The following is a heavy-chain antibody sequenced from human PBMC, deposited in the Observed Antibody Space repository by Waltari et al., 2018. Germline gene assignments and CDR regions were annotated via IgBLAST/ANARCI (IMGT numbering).Heavy chain of an antibody. Sequence: EVQLVESGGGLVKPGGSLRLSCAASGFTFSSYSMNWVRQAPGKGLEWVSSISSSSSYIYYADSVKGRLTISRDNAKNSLYLQMNSLRAEDTAVYYCASWVAVAGNWYFDLWGRGTLVTVSS. D-gene: IGHD6-19*01. CDR2: ISSSSSYI. V-gene: IGHV3-21*01. J-gene: IGHJ2*01. CDR1: GFTFSSYS. CDR3: ASWVAVAGNWYFDL.